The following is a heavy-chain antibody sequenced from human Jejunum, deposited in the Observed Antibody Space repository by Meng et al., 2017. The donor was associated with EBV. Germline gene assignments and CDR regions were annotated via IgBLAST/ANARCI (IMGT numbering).Heavy chain of an antibody. J-gene: IGHJ4*02. CDR3: ARDFLWAFDY. D-gene: IGHD2/OR15-2a*01. V-gene: IGHV6-1*01. Sequence: QVQLQHSGPGLVEPSQTLSLTCALSGDSISNNGASWNWIRQSPSRGLEWLGRTYYRSKWGDDYAESVKSRITINPDTSKNQFSLQLNSVTPEDTAVYFCARDFLWAFDYWGQGTLVTVSS. CDR2: TYYRSKWGD. CDR1: GDSISNNGAS.